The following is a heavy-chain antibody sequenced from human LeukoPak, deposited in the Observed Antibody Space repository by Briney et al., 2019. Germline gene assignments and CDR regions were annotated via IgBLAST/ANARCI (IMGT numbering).Heavy chain of an antibody. Sequence: GGSLRLSCAASGFTFSSYEMNWVRQAPGKGLEWVSFISSTGSSIYYADSVKGRFTISRDNAKNSLYLQMNGLRAEDTAVYYCARGKDYYGSGTSWGQGTLVTVSS. J-gene: IGHJ5*02. CDR3: ARGKDYYGSGTS. V-gene: IGHV3-48*03. D-gene: IGHD3-10*01. CDR1: GFTFSSYE. CDR2: ISSTGSSI.